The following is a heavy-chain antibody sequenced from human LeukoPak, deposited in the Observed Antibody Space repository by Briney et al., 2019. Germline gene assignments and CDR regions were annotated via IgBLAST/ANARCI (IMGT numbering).Heavy chain of an antibody. J-gene: IGHJ4*02. CDR3: PRHFNLKGFDS. D-gene: IGHD3-9*01. Sequence: ASVKVSCKASGYTFTVYYMHWVRQAPGKGLEWMGWINPNSGDTNYAQEFQGRATMTRDTSIRTVYMELSRLRSDDSAVYYCPRHFNLKGFDSWGQGTLITVSS. CDR2: INPNSGDT. CDR1: GYTFTVYY. V-gene: IGHV1-2*02.